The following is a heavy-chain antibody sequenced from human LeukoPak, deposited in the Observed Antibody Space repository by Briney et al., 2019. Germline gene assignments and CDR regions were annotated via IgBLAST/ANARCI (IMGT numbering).Heavy chain of an antibody. CDR1: GYTFTSYA. Sequence: ASVKVSCKASGYTFTSYAMNWVRQAPGQGLEWMGWINTNTGNPTYAQGFTGRFVFSLDTSVSTAYLQISSLQAEDTAVYYCARVGGSGYYFFSYYYYYMDVWGKGTTVTVSS. CDR2: INTNTGNP. CDR3: ARVGGSGYYFFSYYYYYMDV. D-gene: IGHD3-22*01. J-gene: IGHJ6*03. V-gene: IGHV7-4-1*02.